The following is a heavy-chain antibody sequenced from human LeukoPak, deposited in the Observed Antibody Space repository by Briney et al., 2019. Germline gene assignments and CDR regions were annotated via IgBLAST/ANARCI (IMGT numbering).Heavy chain of an antibody. J-gene: IGHJ4*02. CDR3: AREDYLGSGTAIDY. CDR1: GGSFSGYY. Sequence: SETLSLTCAVYGGSFSGYYWSWIRQPPGKGLEWIGEINHSGSTNYNPSLKSRVTISVDMSKSQLSLKLTSVTAADTAIYYCAREDYLGSGTAIDYWGQGTLVTVSS. V-gene: IGHV4-34*01. CDR2: INHSGST. D-gene: IGHD3-10*01.